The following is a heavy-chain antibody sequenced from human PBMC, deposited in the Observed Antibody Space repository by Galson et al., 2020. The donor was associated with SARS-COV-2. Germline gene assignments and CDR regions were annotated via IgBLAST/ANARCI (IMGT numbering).Heavy chain of an antibody. Sequence: GESLKISCAASGFTFSNHGMHWVRQTPGKGLEWVAIIWYDGSSKYYTDSVRGRFTISRDNSKNTVYLQMNSLRAEDTAFYYCSKDRYSSSYYFDYWGQGTLVTVSS. CDR3: SKDRYSSSYYFDY. V-gene: IGHV3-33*06. D-gene: IGHD6-6*01. J-gene: IGHJ4*02. CDR2: IWYDGSSK. CDR1: GFTFSNHG.